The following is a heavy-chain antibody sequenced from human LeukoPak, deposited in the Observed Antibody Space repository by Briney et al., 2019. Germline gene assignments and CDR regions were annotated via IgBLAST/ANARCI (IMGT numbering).Heavy chain of an antibody. V-gene: IGHV4-38-2*02. J-gene: IGHJ4*02. CDR2: IYHSGST. D-gene: IGHD5-12*01. CDR3: ARERPVRGYSGYDPVR. Sequence: PSETLSLTCTVSGYSISSGYYWGWIRQPPGKGLEWIGSIYHSGSTYYNPSLKSRVTISVDTSKNQFSLKLSSVTAADTAVYYCARERPVRGYSGYDPVRWGQGTLVTVPS. CDR1: GYSISSGYY.